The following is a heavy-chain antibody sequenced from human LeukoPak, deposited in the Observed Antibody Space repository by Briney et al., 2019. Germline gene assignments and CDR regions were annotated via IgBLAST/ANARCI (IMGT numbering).Heavy chain of an antibody. Sequence: GGSLRLSCAVSGITLRIYGMSWVRPPPGKGVEWVAGISDSGGRTNYADSVKGRFTISRDNPKNTLYLQMNSLRDEDTAVYFCAKRGVVIRVILVGFHKEAYYFDSWGQGGLVSVSS. CDR1: GITLRIYG. D-gene: IGHD3-22*01. CDR2: ISDSGGRT. J-gene: IGHJ4*02. CDR3: AKRGVVIRVILVGFHKEAYYFDS. V-gene: IGHV3-23*01.